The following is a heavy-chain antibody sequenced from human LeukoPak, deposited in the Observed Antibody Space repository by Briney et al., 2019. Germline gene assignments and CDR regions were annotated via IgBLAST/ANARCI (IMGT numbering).Heavy chain of an antibody. Sequence: SETLSLTCTVSGGSIGSYYWSWIRQPPGKGLEWIGYIYYSGSTYYNPSLKSRVTISVDTSKNQFSLKLSSVTAADTAVYYCARAPGVYYFDYWGQGTLVTVSS. D-gene: IGHD7-27*01. CDR3: ARAPGVYYFDY. J-gene: IGHJ4*02. V-gene: IGHV4-59*06. CDR1: GGSIGSYY. CDR2: IYYSGST.